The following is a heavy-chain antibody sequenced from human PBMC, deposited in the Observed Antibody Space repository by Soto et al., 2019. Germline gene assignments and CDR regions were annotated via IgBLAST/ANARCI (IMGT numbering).Heavy chain of an antibody. CDR3: ARRRKLLQAFDI. Sequence: QITLKESGPTLVKPTQTLTLTCTFSGFSLSTSGVGVGWIRQPPGKALEWLALIYWNDDKRYSPSLKSRLTITKDTSKNQVVLTMTNMDPVDTATYYCARRRKLLQAFDIWGQGTMVTVSS. V-gene: IGHV2-5*01. CDR2: IYWNDDK. CDR1: GFSLSTSGVG. D-gene: IGHD1-26*01. J-gene: IGHJ3*02.